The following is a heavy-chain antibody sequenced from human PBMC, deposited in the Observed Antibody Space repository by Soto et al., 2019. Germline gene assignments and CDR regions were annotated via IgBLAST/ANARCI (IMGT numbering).Heavy chain of an antibody. CDR2: INPNSGGT. D-gene: IGHD6-13*01. CDR3: ARVVAAAGTNWFDP. Sequence: ASLKVSCKASGYTFTGYYMHWVRQAPGQGLEWMGWINPNSGGTNYAQKFQGWVTMTRDTSISTAYMELSRLRSDDTAVYYCARVVAAAGTNWFDPWGQGTLVTVSS. J-gene: IGHJ5*02. CDR1: GYTFTGYY. V-gene: IGHV1-2*04.